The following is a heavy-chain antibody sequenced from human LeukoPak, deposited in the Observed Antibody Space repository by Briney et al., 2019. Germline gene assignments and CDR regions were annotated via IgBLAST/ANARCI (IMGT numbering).Heavy chain of an antibody. CDR1: GGSISSYY. J-gene: IGHJ4*02. CDR3: ARSPLTTGTTRGIYFDY. D-gene: IGHD1-1*01. CDR2: IYYSGST. V-gene: IGHV4-59*01. Sequence: PSETLSLTCTVSGGSISSYYSSWIRQPPGKGLEWIGYIYYSGSTNYNPSLKSRVTISVDTSKNQFSLKLSSVTAADTAVYYCARSPLTTGTTRGIYFDYWGQGTLVTVSS.